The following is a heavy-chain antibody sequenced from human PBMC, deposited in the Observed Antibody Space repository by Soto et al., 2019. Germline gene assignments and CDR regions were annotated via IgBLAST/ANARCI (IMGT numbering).Heavy chain of an antibody. V-gene: IGHV4-34*01. D-gene: IGHD3-10*01. CDR1: GGSFSCYY. CDR2: INNRGST. Sequence: SETLSLSCAVYGGSFSCYYWSWIRQPPGKGLEWIGEINNRGSTNYNPSLKSRVTISVDTSKNQFSLKLSSVTAADTAVYYCASLPLPGVFDYWGQGTLVTVSS. J-gene: IGHJ4*02. CDR3: ASLPLPGVFDY.